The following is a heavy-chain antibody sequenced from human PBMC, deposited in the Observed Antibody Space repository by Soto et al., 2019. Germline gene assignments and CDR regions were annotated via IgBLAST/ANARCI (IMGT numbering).Heavy chain of an antibody. CDR2: IIPVLGIP. J-gene: IGHJ4*02. CDR3: ARVVDFCFDD. V-gene: IGHV1-69*02. D-gene: IGHD5-12*01. CDR1: GGTLSSDS. Sequence: QVQLVQSGAELKKPGSSVKVSCMSSGGTLSSDSFSWVRQAPGQGLEWMGRIIPVLGIPNYAQKFQGRLTISADRSTTTGYMELSSLTSEDTAVYYCARVVDFCFDDWGQGTMVTVSS.